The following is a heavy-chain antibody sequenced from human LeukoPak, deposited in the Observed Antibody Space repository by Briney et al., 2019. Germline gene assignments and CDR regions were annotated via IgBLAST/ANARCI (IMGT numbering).Heavy chain of an antibody. CDR1: GFTFSDYY. Sequence: GGSLRLSCAASGFTFSDYYMSWIRQAPGKGLEWVSYISSSGSTIYYADSVKGRLTISRDNAKNSLYLQMNSLRAEDTAVYYCARDREEQQLVPYFDYWGQGTLVTVSS. J-gene: IGHJ4*02. CDR2: ISSSGSTI. V-gene: IGHV3-11*04. D-gene: IGHD6-13*01. CDR3: ARDREEQQLVPYFDY.